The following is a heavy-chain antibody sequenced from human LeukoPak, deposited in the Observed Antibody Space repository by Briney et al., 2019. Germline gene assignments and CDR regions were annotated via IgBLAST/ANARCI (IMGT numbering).Heavy chain of an antibody. D-gene: IGHD3-22*01. V-gene: IGHV3-30*04. Sequence: GGSLRLSCAASGFTFSSYAMHWVRQAPGKGLEWVAVISYDGSNKYYADSVKGRFTISRDNSKNTLYLQVNSLRAEDTAVYYCARDLQYYYDSSGYYGLDYWGQGTLVTVSS. CDR2: ISYDGSNK. CDR1: GFTFSSYA. J-gene: IGHJ4*02. CDR3: ARDLQYYYDSSGYYGLDY.